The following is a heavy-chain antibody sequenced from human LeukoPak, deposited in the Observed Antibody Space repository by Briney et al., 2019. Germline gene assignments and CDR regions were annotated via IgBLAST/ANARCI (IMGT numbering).Heavy chain of an antibody. CDR2: ISSSSTTI. Sequence: GWSLILSCAASGFTFSSYSMMWVRQAPGKRLEWVAYISSSSTTIYYADSVKGRFTISRYNSKNTLYLQMNSLRAEDTAVYYCAKGFRGTGWYGRYYFDYWGQGTLVTVSS. CDR3: AKGFRGTGWYGRYYFDY. J-gene: IGHJ4*02. D-gene: IGHD6-19*01. CDR1: GFTFSSYS. V-gene: IGHV3-48*01.